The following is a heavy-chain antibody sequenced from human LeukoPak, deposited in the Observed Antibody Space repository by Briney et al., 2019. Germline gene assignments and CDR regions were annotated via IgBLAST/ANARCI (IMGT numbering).Heavy chain of an antibody. D-gene: IGHD5-24*01. J-gene: IGHJ5*02. CDR3: ASKGVEDGFDP. Sequence: ASVKVSCKASGYTFTSYGISWVRQAPGQGLEWMGWISAYNGNTNYAQKLQGRVTMTTDTSTSTAYMELRSLRSDGTSVYYCASKGVEDGFDPWGQGTLVTVSS. CDR2: ISAYNGNT. CDR1: GYTFTSYG. V-gene: IGHV1-18*01.